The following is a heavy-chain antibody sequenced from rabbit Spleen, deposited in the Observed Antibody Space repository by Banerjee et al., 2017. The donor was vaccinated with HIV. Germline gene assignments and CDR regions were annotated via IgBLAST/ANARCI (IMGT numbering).Heavy chain of an antibody. Sequence: QSLEESGGGLVKPEGSLTLTCTASGFSFSSNYYMCWVRQAPGKGLEWIACIEGGSSAFSYFANWAKGRFTISKTSSTTVTLQMTSLTAADTATYFCARDSGSSFSSYGMDLWGQGTLVTVS. CDR3: ARDSGSSFSSYGMDL. CDR1: GFSFSSNYY. V-gene: IGHV1S40*01. CDR2: IEGGSSAFS. D-gene: IGHD8-1*01. J-gene: IGHJ6*01.